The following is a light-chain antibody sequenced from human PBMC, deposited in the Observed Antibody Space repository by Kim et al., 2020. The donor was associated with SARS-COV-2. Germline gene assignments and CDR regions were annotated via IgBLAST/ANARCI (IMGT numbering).Light chain of an antibody. V-gene: IGLV2-11*01. CDR1: SNAGGGFNY. J-gene: IGLJ3*02. Sequence: GQSITISCTATSNAGGGFNYVSWYQHHPGKAPEFIIHDVTKRPSGVPLRFSGSKSGNTASLTISGLQAEDEADYYCCSYAGSYTWVFGGGTQLTVL. CDR3: CSYAGSYTWV. CDR2: DVT.